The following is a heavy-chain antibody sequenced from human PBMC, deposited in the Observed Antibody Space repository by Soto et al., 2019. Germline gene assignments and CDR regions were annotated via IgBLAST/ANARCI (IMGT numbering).Heavy chain of an antibody. V-gene: IGHV4-59*01. CDR2: IYYSGST. CDR1: GGSISSYY. CDR3: ARDNGYSYGYTLDH. Sequence: SETLSLTCTVSGGSISSYYWNWIRQPPGKALEYIGYIYYSGSTNYNPSLKSRVTMSVDTSKNQFSLKLSSVTAADTAVYYCARDNGYSYGYTLDHWGQGTLVTVSS. D-gene: IGHD5-18*01. J-gene: IGHJ4*02.